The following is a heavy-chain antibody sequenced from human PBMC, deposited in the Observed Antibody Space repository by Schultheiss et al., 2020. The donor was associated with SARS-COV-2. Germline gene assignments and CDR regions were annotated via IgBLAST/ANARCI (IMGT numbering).Heavy chain of an antibody. CDR3: AKAQKLYDYVIY. D-gene: IGHD3-16*01. CDR1: GGSFSGYY. Sequence: LSLTCAVYGGSFSGYYWSWVRQAPGKGLEWVSAISGSGGSTYYADSVKGRFTISRDNSKNTLYLQMNSLRAEDTAVYYCAKAQKLYDYVIYWGQGTLVTVSS. V-gene: IGHV3-23*01. CDR2: ISGSGGST. J-gene: IGHJ4*02.